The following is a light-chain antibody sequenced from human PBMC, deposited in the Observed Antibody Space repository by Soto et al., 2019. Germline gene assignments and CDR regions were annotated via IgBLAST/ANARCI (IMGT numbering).Light chain of an antibody. CDR2: EDN. V-gene: IGLV6-57*01. Sequence: NFMLTQPHSVSESPGKTVTISCTRSSGSIASNFVQWYQQRPGSSPTTVIYEDNQRPSGVPARFSGSIDRSSNSASLTISGLMTEEEADYYCQSYDSSNPWVFGGGTKLTVL. CDR3: QSYDSSNPWV. J-gene: IGLJ3*02. CDR1: SGSIASNF.